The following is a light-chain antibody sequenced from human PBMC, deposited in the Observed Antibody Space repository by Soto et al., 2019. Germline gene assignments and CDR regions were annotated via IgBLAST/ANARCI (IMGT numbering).Light chain of an antibody. CDR3: SSYTDSSTLGLYV. Sequence: QSVLTQPASVSGSPGQSITISCTGTISDIGGYEYVSWYQQHPGKAPRLMIYEVTHRPSGVSNRFSGSKSGSTASLTISGLQAEDEADYYCSSYTDSSTLGLYVFGTGTKVTVL. CDR1: ISDIGGYEY. CDR2: EVT. V-gene: IGLV2-14*01. J-gene: IGLJ1*01.